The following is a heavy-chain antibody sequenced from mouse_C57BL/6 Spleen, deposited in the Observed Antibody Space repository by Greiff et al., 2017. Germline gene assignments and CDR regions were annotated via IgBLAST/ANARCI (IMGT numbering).Heavy chain of an antibody. CDR3: AREAFYGSSRYFDV. D-gene: IGHD1-1*01. CDR2: INPNNGGT. CDR1: GYTFTDYN. Sequence: VQLQQSGPELVKPGASVKMSCKASGYTFTDYNMHWVKQSHGKSLEWIGYINPNNGGTSYNQKFKGKATLTVNKSSSTAYMELRSLTSEDSAVYYCAREAFYGSSRYFDVWGTGTTVTVSS. V-gene: IGHV1-22*01. J-gene: IGHJ1*03.